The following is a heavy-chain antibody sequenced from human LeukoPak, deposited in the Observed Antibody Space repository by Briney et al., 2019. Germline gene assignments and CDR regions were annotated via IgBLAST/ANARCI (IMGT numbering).Heavy chain of an antibody. V-gene: IGHV4-34*01. CDR3: AREIAAAGTVGGSDWFDP. CDR1: GGSISTYY. CDR2: INHSGST. D-gene: IGHD6-13*01. Sequence: SETLSLTCTVSGGSISTYYWSWIRQPPGKGLEWIGEINHSGSTNYNPSLKSRVTISVDTSKNQFSLKLSSVTAADTAVYYCAREIAAAGTVGGSDWFDPWGQGTLVTVSS. J-gene: IGHJ5*02.